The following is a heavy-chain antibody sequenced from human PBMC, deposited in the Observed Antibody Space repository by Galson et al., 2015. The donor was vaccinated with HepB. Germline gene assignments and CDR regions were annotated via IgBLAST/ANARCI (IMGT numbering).Heavy chain of an antibody. CDR3: ARSLRQQLVPSFDY. CDR2: IYPGDSDT. CDR1: GYSFSNYW. D-gene: IGHD6-13*01. Sequence: QSGAEVKKPGESLKISCKGSGYSFSNYWIVWVRQMPGKGLEWVGIIYPGDSDTRKSPSFQGQVTISADKSTSTAYLQWTSLKASDTAMYYCARSLRQQLVPSFDYWGQGTLATVSS. J-gene: IGHJ4*02. V-gene: IGHV5-51*01.